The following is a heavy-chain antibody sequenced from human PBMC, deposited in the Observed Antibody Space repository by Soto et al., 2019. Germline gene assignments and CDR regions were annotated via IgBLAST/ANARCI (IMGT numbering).Heavy chain of an antibody. J-gene: IGHJ1*01. D-gene: IGHD3-16*02. CDR1: GFTFSSYW. Sequence: GGSLRLSCAASGFTFSSYWMHWVRQAPGKGLVWVSRINSDGSSTSYADSVKGRFTISRDNAKNTLYLQMNSLRAEETAVYYCASHYLADYDYIWGSYPDGDFQHWGQGTLVTVSS. CDR3: ASHYLADYDYIWGSYPDGDFQH. V-gene: IGHV3-74*01. CDR2: INSDGSST.